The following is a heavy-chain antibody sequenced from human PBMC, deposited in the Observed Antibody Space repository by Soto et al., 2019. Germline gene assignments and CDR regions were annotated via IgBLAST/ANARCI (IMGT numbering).Heavy chain of an antibody. J-gene: IGHJ5*02. D-gene: IGHD3-22*01. V-gene: IGHV1-3*01. CDR2: INAGNGNT. Sequence: ASVKVSCKASGYTFTSYAMQWVRQAPGQRLEWMGWINAGNGNTKYSQKFQGRVTITRDTSASTAYMELSSLRSEDTAVYYCAREGVGVVALNWFDPWGQGTLVTVSS. CDR1: GYTFTSYA. CDR3: AREGVGVVALNWFDP.